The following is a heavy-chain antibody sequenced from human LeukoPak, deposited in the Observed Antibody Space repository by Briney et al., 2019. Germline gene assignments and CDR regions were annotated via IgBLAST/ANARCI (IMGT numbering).Heavy chain of an antibody. CDR1: GFTFSSYE. D-gene: IGHD3-10*01. CDR3: ARPDGDYYYGSGSYFHY. Sequence: GGSLRLSCAASGFTFSSYEMNWVRQAPGKGLEWVSYVSSSGTTIYYADSVKGRFTISRDNAKNSLYLQMNSLRAEDTAVYYCARPDGDYYYGSGSYFHYWGQGTLVTVSS. J-gene: IGHJ4*02. CDR2: VSSSGTTI. V-gene: IGHV3-48*03.